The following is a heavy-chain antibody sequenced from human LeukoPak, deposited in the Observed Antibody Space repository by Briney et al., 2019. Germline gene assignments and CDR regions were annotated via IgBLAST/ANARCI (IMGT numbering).Heavy chain of an antibody. D-gene: IGHD6-13*01. CDR1: GFTFSSYA. Sequence: GGSLRPSCAASGFTFSSYAMSWVRQAPGKGLEWVAGISGSGGSTYYADSVKGRFTISRDNSKNTLYLQMNSLRAEDTAVYYCAKVVSSSWYALDTFDYWGQGTLVTVSS. J-gene: IGHJ4*02. CDR2: ISGSGGST. V-gene: IGHV3-23*01. CDR3: AKVVSSSWYALDTFDY.